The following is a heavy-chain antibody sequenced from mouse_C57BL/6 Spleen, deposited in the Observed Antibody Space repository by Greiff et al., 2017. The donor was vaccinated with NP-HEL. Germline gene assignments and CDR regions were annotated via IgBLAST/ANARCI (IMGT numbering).Heavy chain of an antibody. V-gene: IGHV3-6*01. CDR3: ARGGDGYLYYFDY. J-gene: IGHJ2*01. Sequence: EVKLQESGPGLVKPSQSLSLTCSVTGYSITSGYYWNWIRQFPGNKLEWMGYISYDGSNNYNPSPKNRISITRDTSKNQFFLKLNSVTTEDTATYYCARGGDGYLYYFDYWGQGTTLTVSS. CDR1: GYSITSGYY. D-gene: IGHD2-3*01. CDR2: ISYDGSN.